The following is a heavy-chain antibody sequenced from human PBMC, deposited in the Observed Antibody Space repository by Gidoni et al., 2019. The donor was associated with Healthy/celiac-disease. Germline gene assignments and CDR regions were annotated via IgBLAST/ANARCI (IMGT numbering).Heavy chain of an antibody. CDR2: IYYSGST. CDR1: GGSLSSSSYY. CDR3: ARDWGSSSAYYYYGMDV. V-gene: IGHV4-39*07. Sequence: QLQLQESGPGLVKPSETLSLTCTVSGGSLSSSSYYWGWIRQPPGKGLEWIGSIYYSGSTYYNPSLKSRVTISVDASKNQFSLKLSSVTAADTAVYYCARDWGSSSAYYYYGMDVWGQGTTVTVSS. J-gene: IGHJ6*02. D-gene: IGHD6-6*01.